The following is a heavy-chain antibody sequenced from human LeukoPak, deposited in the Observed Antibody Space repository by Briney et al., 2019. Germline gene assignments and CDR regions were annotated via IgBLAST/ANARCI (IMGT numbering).Heavy chain of an antibody. CDR2: ISSHNGNT. CDR1: VYTFTSYG. Sequence: ASVKVSCKASVYTFTSYGISWVRQAPGQGLEWMGWISSHNGNTDYVQKLQGRVTMSTGTSTGTAYMELRSLRSDDTAVYYCARQGRWFGELFRYYGMDVWGQGTTVTVSS. V-gene: IGHV1-18*01. CDR3: ARQGRWFGELFRYYGMDV. D-gene: IGHD3-10*01. J-gene: IGHJ6*02.